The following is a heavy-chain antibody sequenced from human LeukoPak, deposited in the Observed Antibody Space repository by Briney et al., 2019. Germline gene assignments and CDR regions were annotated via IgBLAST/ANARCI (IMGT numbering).Heavy chain of an antibody. J-gene: IGHJ4*02. V-gene: IGHV4-34*01. CDR1: GGSFSDYY. Sequence: PSETLSLTCAVYGGSFSDYYWTWIRQPPGKGLEWIGEVNHSGSTNYNPSLESRVTISVDTSKNQISLKLSSVTAADTAVYYCARVWDGNASGRYFAYWGQGTLVTVSS. D-gene: IGHD3-10*01. CDR3: ARVWDGNASGRYFAY. CDR2: VNHSGST.